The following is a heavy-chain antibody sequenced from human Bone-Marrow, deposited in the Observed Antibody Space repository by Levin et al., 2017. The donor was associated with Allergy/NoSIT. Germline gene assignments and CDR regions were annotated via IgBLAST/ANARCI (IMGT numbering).Heavy chain of an antibody. V-gene: IGHV3-7*03. CDR1: GFIFSSYW. D-gene: IGHD2-8*01. Sequence: GGSLRLSCAASGFIFSSYWMSWVRQAPGKGLEWVANINQDGSEKHYAGSVKGRFTIARDNAKDALHLQMNNLRLEDTAVYYCARDYPIDCSVNGGYSEHWGQGTLVTASS. CDR3: ARDYPIDCSVNGGYSEH. CDR2: INQDGSEK. J-gene: IGHJ4*02.